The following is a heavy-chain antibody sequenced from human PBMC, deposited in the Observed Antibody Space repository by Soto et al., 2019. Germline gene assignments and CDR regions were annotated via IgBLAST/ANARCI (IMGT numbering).Heavy chain of an antibody. D-gene: IGHD3-3*01. CDR3: ARDPRTLRFSPTTPGWIDP. CDR1: GYTFTSYA. CDR2: INAGNGNT. Sequence: ASVKVSCKASGYTFTSYAMHWVRQAPGQRLEWMGWINAGNGNTKYSQKFQGRVTITRDTSASTAYMELSSLRSEDTAVYYCARDPRTLRFSPTTPGWIDPWGQGPLVSVS. J-gene: IGHJ5*02. V-gene: IGHV1-3*01.